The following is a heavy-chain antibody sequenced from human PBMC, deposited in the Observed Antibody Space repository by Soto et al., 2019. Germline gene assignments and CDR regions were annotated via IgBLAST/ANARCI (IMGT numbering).Heavy chain of an antibody. V-gene: IGHV3-30*18. D-gene: IGHD1-26*01. Sequence: QVQLVESGGGVDQLGRSLRLSCAASGFSFTTYVMHWVRQAPGKGLEWVAVISHDGSYKYYGDAVKGRFTISRDTSKNAVYLEMNSLRPEDTAVYYCAKGLLAIVGTTLPRDAFNIWGQGTMVTVSS. CDR2: ISHDGSYK. J-gene: IGHJ3*02. CDR3: AKGLLAIVGTTLPRDAFNI. CDR1: GFSFTTYV.